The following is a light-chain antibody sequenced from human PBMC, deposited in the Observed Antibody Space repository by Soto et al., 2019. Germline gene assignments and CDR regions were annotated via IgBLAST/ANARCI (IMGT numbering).Light chain of an antibody. J-gene: IGLJ2*01. CDR3: CSYAGSYGV. CDR1: SSDVGGYNY. V-gene: IGLV2-11*01. CDR2: HVS. Sequence: QPVLTQPRSVSGSPGQSVTISCTGTSSDVGGYNYVSWYQQHPGKAPKLMIYHVSKWPSGVPDRFSGSKSGNTASLTISGLQAEEEADYYCCSYAGSYGVFGGGTKLTVL.